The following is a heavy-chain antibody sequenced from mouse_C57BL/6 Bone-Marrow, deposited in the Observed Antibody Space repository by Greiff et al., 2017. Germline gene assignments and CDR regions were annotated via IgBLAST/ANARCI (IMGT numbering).Heavy chain of an antibody. Sequence: QVQLQQPGAELVMPGASVKLSCKASGYTFTSYWMHWVKQRPGQGLEWIGEIVPSDSYTNYNQKFKGKSTLTVDKSSSTAYMQLSSLTSEDSAVYYCARIEAFYYGYFDYWGQGTTLTVSS. CDR1: GYTFTSYW. CDR2: IVPSDSYT. V-gene: IGHV1-69*01. CDR3: ARIEAFYYGYFDY. J-gene: IGHJ2*01. D-gene: IGHD1-1*01.